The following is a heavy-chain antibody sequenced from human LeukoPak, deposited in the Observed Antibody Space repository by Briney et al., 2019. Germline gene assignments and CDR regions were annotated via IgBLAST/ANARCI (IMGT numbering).Heavy chain of an antibody. Sequence: GGSQRLSCAASGFAFGEYALSWVRQAPGKRPEWIGFIRSKLYGGAAEYAASVKGRFIFSRDDSKRIAYLQMNSLKIADTAVYYCARGGSDYFNYEYPSWGQGTLVIVSS. J-gene: IGHJ5*02. V-gene: IGHV3-49*04. CDR1: GFAFGEYA. CDR2: IRSKLYGGAA. CDR3: ARGGSDYFNYEYPS. D-gene: IGHD4-11*01.